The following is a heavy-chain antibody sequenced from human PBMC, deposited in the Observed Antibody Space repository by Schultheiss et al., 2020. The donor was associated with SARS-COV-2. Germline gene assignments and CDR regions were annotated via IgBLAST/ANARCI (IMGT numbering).Heavy chain of an antibody. CDR2: ISYDGSYK. Sequence: GGSLRLSCAASGFTFSSYAMHWVRQAPGKGLEWVAVISYDGSYKYYADSVKGRFTISRDNSKNTLFLQMNSLRAEDTAVYYCARDAGGMFDYWGQGTLVTVSS. V-gene: IGHV3-30*01. CDR1: GFTFSSYA. D-gene: IGHD2-15*01. J-gene: IGHJ4*02. CDR3: ARDAGGMFDY.